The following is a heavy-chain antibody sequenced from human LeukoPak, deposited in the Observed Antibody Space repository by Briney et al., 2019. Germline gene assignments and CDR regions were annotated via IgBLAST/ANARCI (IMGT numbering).Heavy chain of an antibody. CDR3: ARHSSNWHYFDY. D-gene: IGHD6-13*01. Sequence: SETLSLTCTVSGGSISSYYWSWIRLPPGKGLEWIGYIYYSGTTNYNPSLKTRVTISVDTSKNQFSLKLSSVTAADTAMYYCARHSSNWHYFDYWGQGTLVTVSS. CDR1: GGSISSYY. CDR2: IYYSGTT. V-gene: IGHV4-59*08. J-gene: IGHJ4*02.